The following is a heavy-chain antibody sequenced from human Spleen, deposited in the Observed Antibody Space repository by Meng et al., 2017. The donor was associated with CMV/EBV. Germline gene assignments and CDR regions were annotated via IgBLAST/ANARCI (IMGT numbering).Heavy chain of an antibody. CDR1: GLTFSSYA. D-gene: IGHD2-2*02. CDR3: AKWGGIVVVPAAINYYGMDV. J-gene: IGHJ6*02. CDR2: IRYDGSNK. Sequence: GGSLRLSCAASGLTFSSYALHWVRQAPGKGLEWVAFIRYDGSNKYYADSVKRRFTISRDNSKNTLYLQMNSLRAEDTAVYYCAKWGGIVVVPAAINYYGMDVWGQGSTVTVSS. V-gene: IGHV3-30*02.